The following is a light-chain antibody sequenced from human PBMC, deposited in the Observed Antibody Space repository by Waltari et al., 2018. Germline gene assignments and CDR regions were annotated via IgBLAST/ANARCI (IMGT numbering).Light chain of an antibody. CDR2: CAS. J-gene: IGKJ4*01. CDR3: QQYYNTPLT. CDR1: ESVLYSSNNKNH. Sequence: DIVMTQSPESLAVSLGERATINCKSSESVLYSSNNKNHLAWYQQKPGQPPKLLIYCASTRKSGVPDRFSGSGSETDFTLTVSSLQAEDVAVYYCQQYYNTPLTFGGGTKVEIK. V-gene: IGKV4-1*01.